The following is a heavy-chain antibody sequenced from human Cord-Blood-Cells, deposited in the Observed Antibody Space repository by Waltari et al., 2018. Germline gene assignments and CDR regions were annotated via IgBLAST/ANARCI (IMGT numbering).Heavy chain of an antibody. CDR1: GFTFSSYS. CDR3: AREYSGYDY. V-gene: IGHV3-21*01. Sequence: EVQLVESGGGLVKPGGSVRLSCAASGFTFSSYSMNWVRQAPGKGLEWVSSISSSSSYIYYADSVKGRFTISRDNAKNSLYLQMNSLRAEDTAVYYCAREYSGYDYWGQGTLVTVSS. D-gene: IGHD5-12*01. J-gene: IGHJ4*02. CDR2: ISSSSSYI.